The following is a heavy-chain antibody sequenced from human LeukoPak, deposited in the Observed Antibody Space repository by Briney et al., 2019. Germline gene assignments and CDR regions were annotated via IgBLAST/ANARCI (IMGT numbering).Heavy chain of an antibody. CDR3: AKVGVTRTTGALDY. CDR1: GFTFDDYA. V-gene: IGHV3-9*01. Sequence: PGGCLRLSCAASGFTFDDYAMHWVRHAPGKGLEWVSGISWNSGSIGYADSVKGRFTISRDNAKNSLYLQMNSLRAVDTALYYCAKVGVTRTTGALDYWGQGTLVTVSS. D-gene: IGHD1-1*01. CDR2: ISWNSGSI. J-gene: IGHJ4*02.